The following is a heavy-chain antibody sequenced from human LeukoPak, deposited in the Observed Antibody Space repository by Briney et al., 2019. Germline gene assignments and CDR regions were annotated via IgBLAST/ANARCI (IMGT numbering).Heavy chain of an antibody. J-gene: IGHJ4*02. V-gene: IGHV3-30*18. D-gene: IGHD6-13*01. Sequence: GGSLRLSCAASGFTFSSYGMHWVRQAPGKGLEWVAVISYDGSNKYYADSVKGRFTISRDNSKNTLYLQMNSLRAEDTAVYYCAKTAAGDFDYWGQGTLVTVSP. CDR3: AKTAAGDFDY. CDR2: ISYDGSNK. CDR1: GFTFSSYG.